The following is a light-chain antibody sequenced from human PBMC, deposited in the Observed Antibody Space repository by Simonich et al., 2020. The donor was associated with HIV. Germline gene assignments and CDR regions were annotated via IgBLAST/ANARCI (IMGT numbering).Light chain of an antibody. CDR2: DVS. V-gene: IGLV2-14*01. Sequence: QSALTQPASVSGSPGQSITISCTGTSSDVGGYNYVSWYQQNPGKAPKPLIYDVSKWPPGVSNRFSGSKSGNTASLTISGLQAEDEADYYCSSYTSSSTLVFGGGTKLTVL. CDR1: SSDVGGYNY. CDR3: SSYTSSSTLV. J-gene: IGLJ2*01.